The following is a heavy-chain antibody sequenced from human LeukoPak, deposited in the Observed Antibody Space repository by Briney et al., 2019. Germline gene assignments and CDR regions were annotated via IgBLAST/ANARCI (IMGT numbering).Heavy chain of an antibody. Sequence: SQTLSLTCAVSGGSISSGGYSWSWIRQPPGKGLEWIGCLHPTGSTYYNPSLKSRLSISVGTSKNQFSLRLSSATVADTAVYYCARHSPPEYYDFWSGYAPYYYYGMDVWGQGTTVTVSS. J-gene: IGHJ6*02. D-gene: IGHD3-3*01. CDR2: LHPTGST. CDR3: ARHSPPEYYDFWSGYAPYYYYGMDV. CDR1: GGSISSGGYS. V-gene: IGHV4-30-2*05.